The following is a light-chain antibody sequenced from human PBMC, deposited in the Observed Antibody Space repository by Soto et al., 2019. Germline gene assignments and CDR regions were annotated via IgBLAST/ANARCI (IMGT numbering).Light chain of an antibody. Sequence: EIVLTQSPGTLSLSPGERATLSCRASQSVSSSYLAWYQQKPGQAPRLLIFGASSRATGIPDRFSGSGSGTDLTLTISRLEPEDFAVYYCQQYAGSSTFGQGTKVDIK. CDR1: QSVSSSY. CDR2: GAS. J-gene: IGKJ1*01. CDR3: QQYAGSST. V-gene: IGKV3-20*01.